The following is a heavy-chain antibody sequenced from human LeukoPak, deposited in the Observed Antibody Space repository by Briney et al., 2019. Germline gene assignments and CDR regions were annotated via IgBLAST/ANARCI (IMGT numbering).Heavy chain of an antibody. CDR2: IYYSGST. J-gene: IGHJ3*02. V-gene: IGHV4-59*08. CDR1: GGSISSYY. Sequence: PSETLSLTCTVSGGSISSYYWSWIRQPPGKGLEWIGYIYYSGSTNYNPSLKSRVTIPVDTSKNQFSLKLSSVTAADTAVYYCAKFRMSFDIWGQGTMVTVSS. CDR3: AKFRMSFDI.